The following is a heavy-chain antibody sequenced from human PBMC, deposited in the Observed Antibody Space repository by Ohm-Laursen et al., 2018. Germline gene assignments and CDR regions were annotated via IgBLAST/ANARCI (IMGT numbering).Heavy chain of an antibody. CDR1: GFTFSDYY. D-gene: IGHD5-18*01. CDR2: ISSSGSTI. Sequence: LRLSCAASGFTFSDYYMSWIRQAPGKGLEWVSYISSSGSTIYYADSVKGRFTISRDNAKNSLYLQMNSLRAEDAAVYYCARDRVASEWIQLSGVMDVWGQGTTVTVSS. J-gene: IGHJ6*02. V-gene: IGHV3-11*01. CDR3: ARDRVASEWIQLSGVMDV.